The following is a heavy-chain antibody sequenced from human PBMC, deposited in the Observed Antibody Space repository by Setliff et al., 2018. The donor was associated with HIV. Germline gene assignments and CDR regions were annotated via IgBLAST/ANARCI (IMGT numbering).Heavy chain of an antibody. J-gene: IGHJ6*02. V-gene: IGHV1-18*01. CDR1: GYTFTSYG. CDR2: ISAYNGNT. D-gene: IGHD3-9*01. CDR3: AREGEVLGYFDWFQYGMDV. Sequence: ASVKVSSKASGYTFTSYGISWVRQAPGQGLEWMGWISAYNGNTTYAQKFQGRVTMTTDTSTSTADMELRSLRSEDRAVYNCAREGEVLGYFDWFQYGMDVWGQGTTVTVSS.